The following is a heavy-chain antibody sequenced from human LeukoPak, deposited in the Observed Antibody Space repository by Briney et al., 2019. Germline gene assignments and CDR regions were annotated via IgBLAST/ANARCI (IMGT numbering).Heavy chain of an antibody. V-gene: IGHV3-9*01. D-gene: IGHD6-19*01. CDR2: ISWNSGSI. CDR3: AKGPYSSGWYQYFQH. J-gene: IGHJ1*01. CDR1: GFTFDGYA. Sequence: PGRSLRLSCAASGFTFDGYAMHWVRQAPEKGLEWVSGISWNSGSIGYADSVKGRFTISRDNAKNSLYLQMNSLRAEDTALYYCAKGPYSSGWYQYFQHWGQGTLVTVSS.